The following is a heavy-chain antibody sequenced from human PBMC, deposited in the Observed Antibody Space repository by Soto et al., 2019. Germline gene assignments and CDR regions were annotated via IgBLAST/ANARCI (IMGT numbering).Heavy chain of an antibody. J-gene: IGHJ4*02. CDR3: ARGPQDILDH. V-gene: IGHV1-8*01. D-gene: IGHD2-15*01. CDR1: GYTFTSYD. CDR2: MNPNSGNT. Sequence: QVQLVQSGAEVKKPGASVKVSCKASGYTFTSYDINWVRQATGQGLEWMGWMNPNSGNTGFAQKFXXRVTMTRNTSISTAYMALSSPRSEDTAVYYCARGPQDILDHWGQGTLVTVSS.